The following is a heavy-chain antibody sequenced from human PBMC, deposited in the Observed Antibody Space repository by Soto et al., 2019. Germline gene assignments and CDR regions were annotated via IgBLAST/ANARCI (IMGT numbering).Heavy chain of an antibody. V-gene: IGHV4-31*03. CDR2: IYYSGST. Sequence: SETLSLTCTVSGGSISSGGYYWSWIRQHPGKGLEWIGYIYYSGSTYYNPSLKSRATISVDTSKNQFSLKLSYVTAADSAVYYCARGNDSRKYYYYTDVWRKGTTVTDSS. D-gene: IGHD1-1*01. J-gene: IGHJ6*03. CDR3: ARGNDSRKYYYYTDV. CDR1: GGSISSGGYY.